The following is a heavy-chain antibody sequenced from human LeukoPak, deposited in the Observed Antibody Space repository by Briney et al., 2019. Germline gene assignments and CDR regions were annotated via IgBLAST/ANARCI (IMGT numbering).Heavy chain of an antibody. Sequence: GGSLRLSCAASGFTFSSYSMNWVRQAPGKGLEWVSYISSSSSTIYYADSVKGRFTISRDNAKNSLYLQMNSLRAEDTAVYYCAKGGTRLLADYFDYWGQGTLVTVSS. CDR1: GFTFSSYS. CDR3: AKGGTRLLADYFDY. D-gene: IGHD2-21*02. CDR2: ISSSSSTI. J-gene: IGHJ4*02. V-gene: IGHV3-48*01.